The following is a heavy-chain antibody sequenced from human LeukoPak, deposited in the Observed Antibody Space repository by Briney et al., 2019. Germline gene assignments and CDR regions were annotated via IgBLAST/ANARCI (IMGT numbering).Heavy chain of an antibody. CDR3: ARGGYYGSGTYSNWFDP. J-gene: IGHJ5*02. Sequence: PSETLSLTCAVYGGSFSGYYWSWIRQPPGKGLEWIGEINHSGSTNYNPSLKSRVTISVDTSKNQFSLKLSSVTAADTAVYYCARGGYYGSGTYSNWFDPWGQGTLVTVSS. CDR1: GGSFSGYY. CDR2: INHSGST. V-gene: IGHV4-34*01. D-gene: IGHD3-10*01.